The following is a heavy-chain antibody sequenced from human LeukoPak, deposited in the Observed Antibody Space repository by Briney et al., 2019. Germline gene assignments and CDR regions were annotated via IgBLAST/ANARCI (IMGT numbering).Heavy chain of an antibody. CDR3: ARLVQQPSPLIDY. V-gene: IGHV4-39*01. CDR2: IYYSGSI. J-gene: IGHJ4*02. CDR1: GFTVSTNY. Sequence: PGGSLRLSCAASGFTVSTNYMSWVRQPPGKGLEWIGSIYYSGSIYYNPSLKSRVTISVDTSKNQFSLKLSSVTAADTAVYYCARLVQQPSPLIDYWGQGTLVTVSS. D-gene: IGHD6-13*01.